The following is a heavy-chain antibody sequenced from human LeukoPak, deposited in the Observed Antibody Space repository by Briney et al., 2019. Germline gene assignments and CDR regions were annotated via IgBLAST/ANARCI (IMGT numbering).Heavy chain of an antibody. Sequence: GASVKVSRKASGYTFTGYYMHWVRQAPGQGLEWMGWINPNSGGTNYAQKFQGRVTMTRDTSMSTAYMELSGLRSDDTAVYYCSRDSGYCSGGSCWYFDFWGQGTLVTVSA. CDR3: SRDSGYCSGGSCWYFDF. J-gene: IGHJ4*02. CDR1: GYTFTGYY. V-gene: IGHV1-2*02. D-gene: IGHD2-15*01. CDR2: INPNSGGT.